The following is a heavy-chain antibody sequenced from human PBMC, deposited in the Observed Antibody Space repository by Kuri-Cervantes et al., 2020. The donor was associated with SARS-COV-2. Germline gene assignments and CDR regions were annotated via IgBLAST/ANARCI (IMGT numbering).Heavy chain of an antibody. V-gene: IGHV3-7*01. J-gene: IGHJ4*02. CDR1: GFTFSSYW. CDR3: ARDLLHYDSSGYYYDPG. D-gene: IGHD3-22*01. CDR2: IKQDGSEK. Sequence: GESLKISCAASGFTFSSYWMSWVRQAPGKGLEWVANIKQDGSEKYYVDSVKGRFTISRDNAKNSLYLQMNSLRAEDTAVYYCARDLLHYDSSGYYYDPGWGQGTLVTVSS.